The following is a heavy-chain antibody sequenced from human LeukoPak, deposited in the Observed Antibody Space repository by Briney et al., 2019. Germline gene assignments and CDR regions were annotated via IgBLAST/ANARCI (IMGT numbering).Heavy chain of an antibody. V-gene: IGHV4-39*01. J-gene: IGHJ4*02. Sequence: SETLSLTCAVYGGSFSGYYWGWIRQPPGKGLEWIGSIYYSGSTYYNPSLKSRVTISVDTSKNQFSLKLSSVTAADTAVYYCARTAYIVVVPAAFDYWGQGTLVTVSS. CDR2: IYYSGST. D-gene: IGHD2-2*01. CDR3: ARTAYIVVVPAAFDY. CDR1: GGSFSGYY.